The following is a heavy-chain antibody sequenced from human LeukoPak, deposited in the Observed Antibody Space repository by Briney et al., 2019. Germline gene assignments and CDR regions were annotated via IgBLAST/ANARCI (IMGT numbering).Heavy chain of an antibody. CDR3: AYLGLSSDWNDVPGPQIDH. V-gene: IGHV3-74*01. D-gene: IGHD1-1*01. J-gene: IGHJ4*02. Sequence: AGGSLRPSCAASGFTFSSYWMHWVRQAPGKGLVWVSRINTDGSSTSYADSVKGRFTISRDDSKNMLYLQMSSLRVDDTAVYYCAYLGLSSDWNDVPGPQIDHWGQGMLVSVSS. CDR2: INTDGSST. CDR1: GFTFSSYW.